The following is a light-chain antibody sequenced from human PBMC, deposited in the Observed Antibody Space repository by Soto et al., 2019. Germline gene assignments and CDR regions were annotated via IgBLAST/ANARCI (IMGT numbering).Light chain of an antibody. V-gene: IGKV3-20*01. CDR3: QQYGTSPQT. J-gene: IGKJ5*01. CDR1: QSVTSNY. CDR2: DTS. Sequence: EIVLTQSPGTLPLSPGERATLSCRASQSVTSNYVAWYQQKPGQAPGLPIYDTSTRASGVPDRFSGSGSGTEFTLTISRLEPEDFAVYYCQQYGTSPQTFGQGTRLENK.